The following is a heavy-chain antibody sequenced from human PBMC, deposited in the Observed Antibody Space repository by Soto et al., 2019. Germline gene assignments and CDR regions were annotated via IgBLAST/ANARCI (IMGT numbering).Heavy chain of an antibody. CDR3: ARGRYGDY. Sequence: QVHLVQSGAEVKKTGASVKVSCKASGYTFTSYGITWVRQAPGQGLEGMGWISAHNGNTDYAQKLKGRVIVTRDTSTSTAYMELRSLISDDTAVYYCARGRYGDYWGQGALVTVSS. V-gene: IGHV1-18*01. CDR1: GYTFTSYG. J-gene: IGHJ4*02. CDR2: ISAHNGNT. D-gene: IGHD1-1*01.